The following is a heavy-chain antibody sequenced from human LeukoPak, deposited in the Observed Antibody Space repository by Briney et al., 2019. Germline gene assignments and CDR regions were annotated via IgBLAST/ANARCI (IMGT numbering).Heavy chain of an antibody. CDR3: ARAMALWELDY. CDR2: FYSTGRT. D-gene: IGHD1-26*01. V-gene: IGHV4-39*07. J-gene: IGHJ4*02. Sequence: SQTLSLTCTVSGGSISSSPYYWGWIRQSPEKGLEWIGTFYSTGRTDYNPSLKSRVTISLDTSKNQFSLKLRSVTAADTAVYYCARAMALWELDYWGQGTLVTVSS. CDR1: GGSISSSPYY.